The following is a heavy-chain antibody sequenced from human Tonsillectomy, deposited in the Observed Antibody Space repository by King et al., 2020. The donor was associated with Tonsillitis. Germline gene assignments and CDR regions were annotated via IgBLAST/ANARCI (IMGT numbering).Heavy chain of an antibody. CDR2: IYYSGGT. D-gene: IGHD5-18*01. V-gene: IGHV4-59*01. CDR3: ARDFTAPYGMDV. J-gene: IGHJ6*02. CDR1: GGSISSYY. Sequence: QLQESGPGLVKPSETLSLTCTVSGGSISSYYWSWIRQPPGKGLEWIGYIYYSGGTNYNPSLKSRVTISVDTSKNQFSLKLSSVTAADTAVYYCARDFTAPYGMDVWGQGTTVTVSS.